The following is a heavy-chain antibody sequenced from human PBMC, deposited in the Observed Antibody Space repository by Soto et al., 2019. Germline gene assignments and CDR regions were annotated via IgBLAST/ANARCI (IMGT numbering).Heavy chain of an antibody. D-gene: IGHD3-22*01. J-gene: IGHJ4*02. Sequence: GGSLRLSCAASGFTFSDYYMSWIRQAPGKGLEWVSYISSSSSYTNYADSVKGRFTITRDNAKNSLYLQMNSLRAENTAVYYCARVDKDYYYDSSGSWYLFDYWGQGTLVTVSS. CDR1: GFTFSDYY. CDR2: ISSSSSYT. CDR3: ARVDKDYYYDSSGSWYLFDY. V-gene: IGHV3-11*06.